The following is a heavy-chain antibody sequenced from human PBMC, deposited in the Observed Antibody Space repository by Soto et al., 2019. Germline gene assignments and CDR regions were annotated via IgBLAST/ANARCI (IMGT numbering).Heavy chain of an antibody. CDR1: GFTFSSYW. CDR3: AGLSGSYWYYFDY. V-gene: IGHV3-7*05. D-gene: IGHD3-10*01. Sequence: PGGSLRLSCAASGFTFSSYWMSWVRQAPGKGLEWVANIKQDGSEKYYVDSVKGRFTISRDNAKNSLYLQMNSLRAEDTAVYYCAGLSGSYWYYFDYWGQGTLVTVSS. CDR2: IKQDGSEK. J-gene: IGHJ4*02.